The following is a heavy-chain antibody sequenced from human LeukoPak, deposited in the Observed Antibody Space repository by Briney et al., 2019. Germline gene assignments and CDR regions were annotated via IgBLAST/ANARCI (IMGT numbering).Heavy chain of an antibody. CDR3: AKDRDQYYYDSSGYYRDDY. V-gene: IGHV3-23*01. D-gene: IGHD3-22*01. Sequence: PGGSLRLSCAASGFTFSSYAMSWVRQAPGKGLEWVSAISGSGGSTYYADSVKGRFTISRDNSKNTLYLQMNSLRAEDTAVYYCAKDRDQYYYDSSGYYRDDYWGQGTLVTVSS. CDR2: ISGSGGST. CDR1: GFTFSSYA. J-gene: IGHJ4*02.